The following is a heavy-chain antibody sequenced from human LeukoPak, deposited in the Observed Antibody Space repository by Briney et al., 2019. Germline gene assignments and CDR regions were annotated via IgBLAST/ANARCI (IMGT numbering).Heavy chain of an antibody. D-gene: IGHD4/OR15-4a*01. Sequence: SGGSLRLSCAASGFTLSSHWMSWVRQAPGKGLEWVASIHQDGSRSYYVDSLKGRFTISRDNAKNSLYLQMNSLRAEDTAVYYCARDFGDYGAQYFDHWGQGTLVTVSS. CDR2: IHQDGSRS. CDR3: ARDFGDYGAQYFDH. V-gene: IGHV3-7*05. J-gene: IGHJ4*02. CDR1: GFTLSSHW.